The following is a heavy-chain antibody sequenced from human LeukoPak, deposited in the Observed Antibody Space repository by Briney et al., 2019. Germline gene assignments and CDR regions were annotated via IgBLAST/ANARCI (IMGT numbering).Heavy chain of an antibody. Sequence: ASVKVSCKASGYTFTSYGMSWVRQAPGQGLEWMGWISAYNGNTNYAQKLQGRVTMTTDTSTSTAYMELRSLRSDDTAVYYCASSPYSYGSNYYYYYMDVWGKGTTVTVSS. CDR3: ASSPYSYGSNYYYYYMDV. D-gene: IGHD5-18*01. CDR2: ISAYNGNT. V-gene: IGHV1-18*01. CDR1: GYTFTSYG. J-gene: IGHJ6*03.